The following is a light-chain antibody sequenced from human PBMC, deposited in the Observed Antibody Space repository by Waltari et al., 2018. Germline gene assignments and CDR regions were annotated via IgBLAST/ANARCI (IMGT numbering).Light chain of an antibody. V-gene: IGLV2-14*03. CDR3: SSYISSSTLEL. CDR1: SSDVGGYNY. CDR2: DVS. Sequence: QSALTQPASVSGSPGQSITIPCTGTSSDVGGYNYVSWYQQHPGKAPKLMIYDVSSRPSGVSTRFSGSKSGNTASLTISGLQAEDEADYYCSSYISSSTLELFGGGTSLTVL. J-gene: IGLJ2*01.